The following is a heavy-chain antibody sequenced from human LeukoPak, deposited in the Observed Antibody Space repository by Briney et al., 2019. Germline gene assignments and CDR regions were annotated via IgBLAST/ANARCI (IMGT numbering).Heavy chain of an antibody. CDR3: ARHQFNDFWSGYLYYYGMDV. D-gene: IGHD3-3*01. Sequence: GESLKISCKGSGYSFTSYWIGWVRQMPGKGLEWMGIIYPGDSDTRYSPSFQGQVTVSADKSISTAYLQWSSLKASDTAMYYCARHQFNDFWSGYLYYYGMDVWGQGTTVTVSS. J-gene: IGHJ6*02. CDR1: GYSFTSYW. V-gene: IGHV5-51*01. CDR2: IYPGDSDT.